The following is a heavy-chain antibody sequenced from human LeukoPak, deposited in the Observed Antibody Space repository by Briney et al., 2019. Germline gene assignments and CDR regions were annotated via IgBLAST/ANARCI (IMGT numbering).Heavy chain of an antibody. CDR2: ISGSGGST. CDR1: GFTFSSYA. CDR3: AKDGTADNMKAGRITIFGVVIITEFDY. V-gene: IGHV3-23*01. D-gene: IGHD3-3*01. Sequence: GGSLRLSCAASGFTFSSYAMSWVRQAPGKGLEWVSAISGSGGSTYYADSVKGRFTISRDNSKNTLYLQMNSLRAEDTAVYYCAKDGTADNMKAGRITIFGVVIITEFDYWGQGTLVTVSS. J-gene: IGHJ4*02.